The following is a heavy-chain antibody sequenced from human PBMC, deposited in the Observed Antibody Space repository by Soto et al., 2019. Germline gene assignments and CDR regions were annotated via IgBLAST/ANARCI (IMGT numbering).Heavy chain of an antibody. D-gene: IGHD4-17*01. J-gene: IGHJ4*02. CDR3: ARTSMTRIDY. CDR2: TIPELGTS. V-gene: IGHV1-69*10. CDR1: GGFNNYA. Sequence: ASVKVSCKASGGFNNYAVSWVRQAPGQGLEWMGVTIPELGTSNYAQRLQGRVTITVDKATNTAYLNLTTLTSEDTVIYYCARTSMTRIDYWGQGTLVTV.